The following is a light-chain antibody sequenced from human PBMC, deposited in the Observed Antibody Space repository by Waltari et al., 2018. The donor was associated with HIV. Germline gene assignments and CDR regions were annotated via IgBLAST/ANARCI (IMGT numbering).Light chain of an antibody. CDR3: QQYGSSPSWT. J-gene: IGKJ1*01. Sequence: EIMLTQSPGTLSLSPGERATLSCRASQSVSTSYLAWYQQKPGQAPRLLIYGASSRAIGIPDRFSGSGSGTDFTLTISRLEPEDFAVYYCQQYGSSPSWTFGQGTKVEIK. CDR2: GAS. CDR1: QSVSTSY. V-gene: IGKV3-20*01.